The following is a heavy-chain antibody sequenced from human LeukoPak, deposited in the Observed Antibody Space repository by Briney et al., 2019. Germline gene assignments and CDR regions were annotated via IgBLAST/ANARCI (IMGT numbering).Heavy chain of an antibody. CDR3: ARDCWEFSNWNYPCI. D-gene: IGHD1-7*01. J-gene: IGHJ4*02. Sequence: GGSLRLSCAASGLTFSSYCMHWVRQAPGKGLEWVAFIWYDGSNKYYADSVKGRFTISRDNSKNTLYLQMNSLRAEDTAVYYCARDCWEFSNWNYPCIRGQGTLVTVSS. CDR2: IWYDGSNK. V-gene: IGHV3-33*01. CDR1: GLTFSSYC.